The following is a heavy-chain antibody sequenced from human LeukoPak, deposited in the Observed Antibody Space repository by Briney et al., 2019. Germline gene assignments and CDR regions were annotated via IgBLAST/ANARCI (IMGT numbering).Heavy chain of an antibody. J-gene: IGHJ4*02. D-gene: IGHD2-15*01. CDR3: ATFGYVVVAANG. CDR1: GYTLTELS. Sequence: ASVTVSCTVSGYTLTELSMHWVRQAPGKGLEWMGGFDPEDGETIYAQKFQGRVTMTEDTSTDTAYMELSSLRSEDTAVYYCATFGYVVVAANGWGQGTLVTVSS. V-gene: IGHV1-24*01. CDR2: FDPEDGET.